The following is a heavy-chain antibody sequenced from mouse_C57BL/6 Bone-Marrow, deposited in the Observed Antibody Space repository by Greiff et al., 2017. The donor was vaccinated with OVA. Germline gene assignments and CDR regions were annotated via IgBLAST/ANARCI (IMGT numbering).Heavy chain of an antibody. CDR2: ISNLAYSI. CDR3: AGTYDGSSWVAY. D-gene: IGHD2-3*01. V-gene: IGHV5-15*01. J-gene: IGHJ3*01. Sequence: EVHLVESGGGLVQPGGSLKLSCAASGFTFSDYGMAWVRQAPRQGPEWVAFISNLAYSIYYADTVTGRFTIARENAKNTRYLEMSSLRSEDTAMYYCAGTYDGSSWVAYWGQGTLVTVSA. CDR1: GFTFSDYG.